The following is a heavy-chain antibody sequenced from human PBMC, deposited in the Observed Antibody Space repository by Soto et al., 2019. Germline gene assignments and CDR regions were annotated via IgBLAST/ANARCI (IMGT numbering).Heavy chain of an antibody. CDR2: IYSSGNT. V-gene: IGHV4-4*07. CDR1: GGTISGYY. J-gene: IGHJ5*02. CDR3: ARGQRFFDWFDP. Sequence: PSDTLSLTCSVSGGTISGYYWTWIRQPAGKGLEWIGRIYSSGNTKYNPSLQSRVTMSLDTSNNQFSLRLTSVTAADTAVCYCARGQRFFDWFDPWGQGTSVPVSS. D-gene: IGHD3-3*01.